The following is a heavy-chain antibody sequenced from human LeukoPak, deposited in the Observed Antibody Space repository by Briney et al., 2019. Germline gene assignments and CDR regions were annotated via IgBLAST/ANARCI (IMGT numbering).Heavy chain of an antibody. V-gene: IGHV1-69*13. CDR3: AREDSSPEGFDY. D-gene: IGHD6-13*01. CDR2: IIPIFGTA. Sequence: ASVKVSCKASGGTFSSYAISWVRQAPGQGLEWMGGIIPIFGTANYAQKFQGRVTITADESTSTAYMELSSLRSEDTAVYYCAREDSSPEGFDYWGQGTLVTVSS. CDR1: GGTFSSYA. J-gene: IGHJ4*02.